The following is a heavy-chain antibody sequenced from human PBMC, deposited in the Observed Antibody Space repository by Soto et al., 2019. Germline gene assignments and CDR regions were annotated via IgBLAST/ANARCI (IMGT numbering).Heavy chain of an antibody. J-gene: IGHJ6*02. CDR1: GFTFSSYS. Sequence: GGSLRLSCAASGFTFSSYSMNWVRQAPGKGLEWVSSISSSSSYIYYADSVKGRFTISRDNAKNSLYLQMSSLRAEDTAVYYCARARGYGDYAGADYDYGMDVWGQGTTVTVSS. D-gene: IGHD4-17*01. CDR2: ISSSSSYI. V-gene: IGHV3-21*01. CDR3: ARARGYGDYAGADYDYGMDV.